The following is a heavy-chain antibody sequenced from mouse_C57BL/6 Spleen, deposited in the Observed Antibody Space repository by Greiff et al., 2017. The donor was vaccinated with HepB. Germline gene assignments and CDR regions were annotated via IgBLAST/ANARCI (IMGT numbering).Heavy chain of an antibody. Sequence: VQRVESGAELVKPGASVKLSCKASGYTFTEYTIHWVKQRSGQGLEWIGWFYPGSGSIKYNEKFKDKATLTADKSSSTVYMELSRLTSEDSAVYFCARHEGGYYYGSGYFDVWGTGTTVTVSS. V-gene: IGHV1-62-2*01. CDR1: GYTFTEYT. J-gene: IGHJ1*03. D-gene: IGHD1-1*01. CDR3: ARHEGGYYYGSGYFDV. CDR2: FYPGSGSI.